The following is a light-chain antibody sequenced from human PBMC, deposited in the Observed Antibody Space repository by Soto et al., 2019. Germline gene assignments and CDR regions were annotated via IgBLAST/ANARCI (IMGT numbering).Light chain of an antibody. CDR1: QSVSSSY. CDR3: QQYNIWPPIT. J-gene: IGKJ5*01. V-gene: IGKV3D-15*01. CDR2: AAS. Sequence: EIVLTQSPGTLSLSPGERATLSCRASQSVSSSYLAWYQQKPGQAPRLLIYAASSRATGIPARFSGSGSGTEFTLTISSLQSEDFAVYYCQQYNIWPPITFGQGTRLEIK.